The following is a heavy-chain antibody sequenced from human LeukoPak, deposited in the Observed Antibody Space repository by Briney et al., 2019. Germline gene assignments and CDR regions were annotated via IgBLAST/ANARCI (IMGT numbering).Heavy chain of an antibody. CDR2: FDPEDGET. Sequence: ASVKVSCKASGGTFSSYAISWVRQAPGKGLEWMGGFDPEDGETIYAQKFQGRVTMTEDTSTDTAYMELSSLRSEDTAVYYCATRAIVGYSSGWTGTFDYWGQGTLVTVSS. CDR1: GGTFSSYA. V-gene: IGHV1-24*01. J-gene: IGHJ4*02. D-gene: IGHD6-19*01. CDR3: ATRAIVGYSSGWTGTFDY.